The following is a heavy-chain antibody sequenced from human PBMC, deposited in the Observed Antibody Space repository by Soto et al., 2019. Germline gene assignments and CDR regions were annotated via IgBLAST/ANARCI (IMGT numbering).Heavy chain of an antibody. D-gene: IGHD2-15*01. CDR1: GYTFTSYG. CDR3: ARGLVRYCSGGSCYSFGY. V-gene: IGHV1-18*01. J-gene: IGHJ4*02. Sequence: ASVKVSCKASGYTFTSYGISCVRQAPGQGLEWMGWISAYNGNTNYAQKLQGRVTMTTDTSTSTAYMELRSLRSDDTAVYYCARGLVRYCSGGSCYSFGYWGQGTLVTVSS. CDR2: ISAYNGNT.